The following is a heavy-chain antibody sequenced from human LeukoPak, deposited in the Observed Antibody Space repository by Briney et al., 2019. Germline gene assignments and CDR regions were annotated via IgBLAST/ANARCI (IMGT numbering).Heavy chain of an antibody. CDR3: ARDKTLLHDAFDI. CDR1: GGSISSYY. Sequence: SETLSLTCTVSGGSISSYYWSWIRQPPGKGLEWIWYIYYSGSTNYNPSLKSRVTISVDTSKNQFSLKLSSVTAADTAVYYCARDKTLLHDAFDIWGQGTMVTVSS. CDR2: IYYSGST. D-gene: IGHD2-21*02. J-gene: IGHJ3*02. V-gene: IGHV4-59*01.